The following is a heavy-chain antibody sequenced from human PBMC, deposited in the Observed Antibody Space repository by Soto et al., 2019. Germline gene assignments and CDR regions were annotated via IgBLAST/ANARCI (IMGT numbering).Heavy chain of an antibody. J-gene: IGHJ4*02. Sequence: ASVKVSCKASGYIFTSYYVHWVRQAPGQGLEWMGIINPSGGSTSYAQKFQGRVTMTRDTSTSTVYMELSSLRSEDTAVYYCARATQRITMIVWGQGTLVTVSS. CDR2: INPSGGST. D-gene: IGHD3-22*01. CDR3: ARATQRITMIV. V-gene: IGHV1-46*03. CDR1: GYIFTSYY.